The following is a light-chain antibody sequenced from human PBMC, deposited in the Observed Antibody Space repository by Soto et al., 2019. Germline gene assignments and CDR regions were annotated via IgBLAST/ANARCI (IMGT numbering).Light chain of an antibody. J-gene: IGKJ2*01. V-gene: IGKV3-15*01. CDR3: QQYHNWPPYT. Sequence: ETVMTQSPATLSVSPGERVTLSCRASQSVSNNLAWYQQKPGQAPRLLIYLASTRATGIPARFSGSGSGTEFTLTISSLQSEDFAVYYCQQYHNWPPYTFGQGTKLEIK. CDR2: LAS. CDR1: QSVSNN.